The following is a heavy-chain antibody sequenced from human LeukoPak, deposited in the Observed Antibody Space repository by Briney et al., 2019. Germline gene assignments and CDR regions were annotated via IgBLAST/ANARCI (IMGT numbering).Heavy chain of an antibody. CDR1: GFTFSNYV. Sequence: PGGSLRLSCGASGFTFSNYVMNWVRQAPGKGLEWVSYINSGGFTIYYADSVKGRFTISRDNAKNSLYLQMNSLRVEDTAVYYCAREAITMRTVVINEDYFDYWGQGTLVTVSS. J-gene: IGHJ4*02. CDR3: AREAITMRTVVINEDYFDY. CDR2: INSGGFTI. D-gene: IGHD3-22*01. V-gene: IGHV3-48*03.